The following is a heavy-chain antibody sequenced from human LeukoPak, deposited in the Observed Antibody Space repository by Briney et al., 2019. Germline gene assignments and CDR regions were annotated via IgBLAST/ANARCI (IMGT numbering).Heavy chain of an antibody. V-gene: IGHV4-59*01. CDR3: ARVGGLDGYTGADWYFDL. Sequence: SETLSLTCTVSGGSISSYYWSWIRQPPGKGLEWIGYIYYSGSTNYNPSLKSRVTISVDTSKNQFSLKLSSVTAADTAVYYCARVGGLDGYTGADWYFDLWGRGTLVTVSS. CDR2: IYYSGST. D-gene: IGHD5-24*01. CDR1: GGSISSYY. J-gene: IGHJ2*01.